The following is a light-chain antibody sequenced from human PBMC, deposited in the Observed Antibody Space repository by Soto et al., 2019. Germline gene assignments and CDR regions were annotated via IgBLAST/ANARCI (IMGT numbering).Light chain of an antibody. J-gene: IGLJ1*01. CDR2: EVS. Sequence: QSALTQPASVSGSPGQSITISCTGTSSDVGDYNYVSWYQQHPGKAPKLMIFEVSNRPSGVSNRFSGSKSGNTASLTISGLQAEDEADYYCTSYTTSSSTYVFGTATNLTVL. CDR3: TSYTTSSSTYV. V-gene: IGLV2-14*01. CDR1: SSDVGDYNY.